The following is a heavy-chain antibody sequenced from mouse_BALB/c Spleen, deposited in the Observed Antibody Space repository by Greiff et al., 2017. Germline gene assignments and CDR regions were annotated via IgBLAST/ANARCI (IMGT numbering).Heavy chain of an antibody. Sequence: QVQLQQSGAELAKPGASVKMSCKASGYTFTSYWMHWVKQRPGQGLEWIGYINPSTGYTEYNQKFKDKATLTADKSSSTAYMQLSSLTSEDSAVYYCARSGFIITYYFDYWGQGTTLTVSS. V-gene: IGHV1-7*01. CDR2: INPSTGYT. J-gene: IGHJ2*01. D-gene: IGHD1-2*01. CDR1: GYTFTSYW. CDR3: ARSGFIITYYFDY.